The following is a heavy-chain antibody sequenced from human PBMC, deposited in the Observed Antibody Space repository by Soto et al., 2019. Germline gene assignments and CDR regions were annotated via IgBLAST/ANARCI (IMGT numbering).Heavy chain of an antibody. CDR2: SPAKGTT. CDR1: GDSMSNYY. CDR3: ARDQSGAADI. Sequence: QVQLQESGPGLVEPSETLSLTCSVSGDSMSNYYWSWIRQSAEKGLGWIGRSPAKGTTTYISSLKSRLTLSVDTSKNQFSLSLKFVTAADTAVYFCARDQSGAADIWGQGTLVTVS. D-gene: IGHD7-27*01. J-gene: IGHJ3*02. V-gene: IGHV4-4*07.